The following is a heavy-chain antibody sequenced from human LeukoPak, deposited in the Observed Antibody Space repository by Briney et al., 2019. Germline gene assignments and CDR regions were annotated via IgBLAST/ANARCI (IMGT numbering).Heavy chain of an antibody. CDR2: IYSGGST. V-gene: IGHV3-53*01. Sequence: GGSLRLSCAASGFTVSSNYMSWVRQAPGKGLEWVSVIYSGGSTYYADSVKGRFTISRDNSKNTLYLQMNSLRAEDTAVYYCAKLNYYDSSGHPGGDYWGQGTLVTVSS. CDR1: GFTVSSNY. CDR3: AKLNYYDSSGHPGGDY. J-gene: IGHJ4*02. D-gene: IGHD3-22*01.